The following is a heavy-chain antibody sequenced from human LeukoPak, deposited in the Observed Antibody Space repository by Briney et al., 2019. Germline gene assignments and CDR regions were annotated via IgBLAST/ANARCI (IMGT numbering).Heavy chain of an antibody. CDR2: ISGYGGTT. D-gene: IGHD4-17*01. Sequence: PGESLRLSCAASEFTFNNYAMSWVRQAPGKGLEWVSTISGYGGTTYFADSVKGRFTISRDNAKNSLYLQMNSLRAEDTAVYYCARGGRYGDYGYYYGMDVWGQGTTVTVSS. J-gene: IGHJ6*02. CDR1: EFTFNNYA. V-gene: IGHV3-23*01. CDR3: ARGGRYGDYGYYYGMDV.